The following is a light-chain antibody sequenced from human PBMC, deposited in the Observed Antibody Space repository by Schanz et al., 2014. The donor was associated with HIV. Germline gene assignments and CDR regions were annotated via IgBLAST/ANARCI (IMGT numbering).Light chain of an antibody. CDR2: GNS. J-gene: IGLJ2*01. V-gene: IGLV1-40*01. Sequence: QSVLTQPPSVSGALGQRVTISCSGSRSNIGAGYDVHWYQQLPGTAPKLLIFGNSNRPSGVPDRISGSKSGTSASLAITGLQAEDEADYYCQSYDSSLSAVAFGGGTKLTVL. CDR1: RSNIGAGYD. CDR3: QSYDSSLSAVA.